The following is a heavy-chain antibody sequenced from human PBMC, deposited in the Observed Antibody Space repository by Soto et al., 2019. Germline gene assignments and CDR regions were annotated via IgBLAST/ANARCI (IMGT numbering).Heavy chain of an antibody. J-gene: IGHJ6*01. CDR2: IDPSDSYT. D-gene: IGHD3-22*01. CDR3: ARNKSRYYYDSSGAKYGMEV. CDR1: GYSFTSYL. V-gene: IGHV5-10-1*01. Sequence: PVESLKSSFKCSGYSFTSYLIIFVLQMPGKGLYCMGRIDPSDSYTNYSPSFQGHVTISADKSISTAYLQWSSLKASDTAMYYCARNKSRYYYDSSGAKYGMEVWGQGTTV.